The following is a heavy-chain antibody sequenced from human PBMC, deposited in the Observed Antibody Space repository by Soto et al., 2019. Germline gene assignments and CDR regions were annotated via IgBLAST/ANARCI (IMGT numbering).Heavy chain of an antibody. V-gene: IGHV4-59*08. CDR1: GGSISSYY. CDR2: IYYSGST. CDR3: ARRYGGNLDY. J-gene: IGHJ4*02. D-gene: IGHD1-26*01. Sequence: TSETLSLTCTVSGGSISSYYWSWIRQPPGKGLEWIGYIYYSGSTNYNPSLKSRVTISVDTSKNQFSLKLSSVTAADTAVYYCARRYGGNLDYWGQGTLVTVSS.